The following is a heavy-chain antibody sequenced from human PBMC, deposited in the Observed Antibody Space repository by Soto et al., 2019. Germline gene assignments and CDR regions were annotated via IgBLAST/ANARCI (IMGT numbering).Heavy chain of an antibody. V-gene: IGHV1-18*01. D-gene: IGHD1-7*01. Sequence: VQLVQSGSEVTSPGASVKVSCKASGYTFTSYGITWVRQAPGQGLDWMGWISASNGNTDYTQKFQGRVTMTTDTSTSTAYMELRSLTSDDTAVYYCARGPNWNYAFDLWGQGTLVTVSS. CDR1: GYTFTSYG. CDR2: ISASNGNT. J-gene: IGHJ5*02. CDR3: ARGPNWNYAFDL.